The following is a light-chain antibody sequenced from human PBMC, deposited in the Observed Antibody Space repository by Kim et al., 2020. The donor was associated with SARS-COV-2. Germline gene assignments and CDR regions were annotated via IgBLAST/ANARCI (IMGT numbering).Light chain of an antibody. CDR2: DAS. Sequence: SASVGDRVTITCRASQGVRSALAWYQHKPGKAPKLLIYDASSLQSGVPSRFSGRGSGTDFTLTISSLQPEDFATYYCQQFNNYPRTFGQGTRLEIK. CDR3: QQFNNYPRT. J-gene: IGKJ2*01. V-gene: IGKV1D-13*01. CDR1: QGVRSA.